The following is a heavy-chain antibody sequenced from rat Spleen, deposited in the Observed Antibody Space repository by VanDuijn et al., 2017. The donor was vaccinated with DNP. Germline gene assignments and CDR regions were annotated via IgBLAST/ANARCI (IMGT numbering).Heavy chain of an antibody. CDR2: ISSEGSNT. J-gene: IGHJ2*01. CDR1: GFSFSDYD. V-gene: IGHV5-22*01. Sequence: EVQLVESGGDLVQPGRSLKLSCVASGFSFSDYDMAWVRQAPTKGLEWVASISSEGSNTSYGDSVKGRFTISRDNANRTLYLQMDSLRSEDTATYYCTRGGTYYFDYWGQGVLVTVSS. CDR3: TRGGTYYFDY.